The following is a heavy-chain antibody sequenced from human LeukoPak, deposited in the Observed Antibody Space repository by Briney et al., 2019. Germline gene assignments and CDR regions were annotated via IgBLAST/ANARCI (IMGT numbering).Heavy chain of an antibody. CDR1: GGSINNGGYY. V-gene: IGHV4-31*03. Sequence: PSETLSLTCTVSGGSINNGGYYWTWVRQHPGKGLEWIGCIYNSGSTYYNPSLKSRITTSVDTSKNQFSLNLTSVTAADTAVYYCARVVASTIYQFDYWGQGTLVTVSS. CDR2: IYNSGST. CDR3: ARVVASTIYQFDY. J-gene: IGHJ4*02. D-gene: IGHD2-15*01.